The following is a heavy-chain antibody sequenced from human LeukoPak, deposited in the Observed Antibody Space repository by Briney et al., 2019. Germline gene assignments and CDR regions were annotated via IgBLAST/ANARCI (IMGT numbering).Heavy chain of an antibody. CDR3: ARALVVAYSSSWYYFDY. CDR1: GGSFSGYY. V-gene: IGHV4-59*01. D-gene: IGHD6-13*01. J-gene: IGHJ4*02. Sequence: SETLSLTCAVYGGSFSGYYWSWIRQPPGKGLEWIGYIHYSGSTHYNPSLKSRVTISVDTSKNQFSLKLSSVTAADTAVYYCARALVVAYSSSWYYFDYWGQGTLVTVSS. CDR2: IHYSGST.